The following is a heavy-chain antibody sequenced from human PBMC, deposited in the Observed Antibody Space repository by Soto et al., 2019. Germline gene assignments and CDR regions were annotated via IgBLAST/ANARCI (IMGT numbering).Heavy chain of an antibody. J-gene: IGHJ6*02. Sequence: QVQLVQSGAEVKKPGASVKVSCKASGYTFTSYGISWVRQAPGQGLEWMGWISAYNGNTNYAQKLQGRVTMTTHTCTSTAYTELRSMRSDDTAVYYWARVKYSPPYYDFYGMDVWGQGTTVTVSS. V-gene: IGHV1-18*01. CDR1: GYTFTSYG. D-gene: IGHD5-18*01. CDR3: ARVKYSPPYYDFYGMDV. CDR2: ISAYNGNT.